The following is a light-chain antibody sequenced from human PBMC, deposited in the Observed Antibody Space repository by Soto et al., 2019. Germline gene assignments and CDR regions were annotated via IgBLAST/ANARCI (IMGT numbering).Light chain of an antibody. Sequence: QSALTQPASVSGSPGQSITISCTGTSSDVGNYNLVSWYQQFPGKAPKLIICEGSRRPSGVSNRFSGSKSGNTASLTISGLQAEDEADYYCCSYAGSFTFDVFGGGTKLTVL. V-gene: IGLV2-23*03. CDR3: CSYAGSFTFDV. CDR2: EGS. J-gene: IGLJ2*01. CDR1: SSDVGNYNL.